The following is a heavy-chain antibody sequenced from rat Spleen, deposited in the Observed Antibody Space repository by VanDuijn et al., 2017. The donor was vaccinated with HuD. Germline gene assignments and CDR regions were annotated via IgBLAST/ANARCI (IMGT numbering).Heavy chain of an antibody. Sequence: EVQLVESGGGLVQPGRSLKISCAASGFIFSDFHLAWVRQAPPKGLEWVASINSDGTNIHYRASVKGRFTVSIDNAKSSLDLQMGSLRSEHSATYYCTRDRILRSTGFDYWGQGVMVTVSS. CDR2: INSDGTNI. D-gene: IGHD1-6*01. V-gene: IGHV5-20*01. CDR1: GFIFSDFH. CDR3: TRDRILRSTGFDY. J-gene: IGHJ2*01.